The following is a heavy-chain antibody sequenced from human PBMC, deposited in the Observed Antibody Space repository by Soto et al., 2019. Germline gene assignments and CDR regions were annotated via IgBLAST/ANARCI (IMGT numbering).Heavy chain of an antibody. Sequence: TSETLSLTCTVSGGSVSSGSYYWSWIRQPPGKGLEWIGYIYYSGSTNYNPSLKSRVTISVDTSKNQFSLKLSSVTAADTAVYYCARDEGYCTNGVPCDYYYYYGMDVWGQGTTVTVSS. CDR3: ARDEGYCTNGVPCDYYYYYGMDV. J-gene: IGHJ6*02. V-gene: IGHV4-61*01. CDR1: GGSVSSGSYY. D-gene: IGHD2-8*01. CDR2: IYYSGST.